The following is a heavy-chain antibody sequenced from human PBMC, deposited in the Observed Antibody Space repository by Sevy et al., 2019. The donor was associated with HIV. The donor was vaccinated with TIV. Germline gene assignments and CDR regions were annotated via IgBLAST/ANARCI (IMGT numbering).Heavy chain of an antibody. D-gene: IGHD4-17*01. CDR1: GGPMTTYY. Sequence: SETLSLTCTVSGGPMTTYYWSWLRQPPGKGLEWIGYVYYSGSTNYNPSLKSRVTISVDTSKNQFSLKLTSVTAADTAVYYCAKGFYGAFDPWGQATLVTVSS. CDR3: AKGFYGAFDP. J-gene: IGHJ5*02. V-gene: IGHV4-59*03. CDR2: VYYSGST.